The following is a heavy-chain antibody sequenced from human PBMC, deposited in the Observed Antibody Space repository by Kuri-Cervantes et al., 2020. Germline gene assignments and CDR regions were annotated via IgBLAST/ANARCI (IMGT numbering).Heavy chain of an antibody. CDR1: GGSISSGGYY. CDR3: ARARLGSGSYFTRFVMDI. D-gene: IGHD3-10*01. CDR2: IYYSGST. Sequence: SETLSLTCTVSGGSISSGGYYWSWIRQHPGKGLEWIGYIYYSGSTNYNPSLKSRVSISVDTSKNQLSLKLSSVTAADTAVYYCARARLGSGSYFTRFVMDIWGQGTTVTVSS. V-gene: IGHV4-31*03. J-gene: IGHJ6*02.